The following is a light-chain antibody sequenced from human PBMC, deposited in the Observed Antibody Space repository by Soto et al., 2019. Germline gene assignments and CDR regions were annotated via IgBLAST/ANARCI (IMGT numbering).Light chain of an antibody. CDR1: HGIIRW. J-gene: IGKJ4*02. V-gene: IGKV1-12*01. CDR3: QQANSVPRT. Sequence: QMSQSASSVSSSGGDRVTISXRASHGIIRWLSWYQQIAGXAPKXXXVHXSSWQRGGPSRFSGSGSGTDFTLTSSSLHPADVADYYCQQANSVPRTVGGGTTV. CDR2: HXS.